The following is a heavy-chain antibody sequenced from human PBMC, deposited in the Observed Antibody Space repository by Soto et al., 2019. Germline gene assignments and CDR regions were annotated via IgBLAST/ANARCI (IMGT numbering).Heavy chain of an antibody. D-gene: IGHD3-22*01. CDR2: IKKDGSER. J-gene: IGHJ4*02. Sequence: EVQLVESGGGLVQPGGSLRLSCAASGFSFGSYWMNWVRHAPGKGLEWVAIIKKDGSERYYVDSVEGRFIISRDNVKNSLYLQMNSPGAEDTAVYYCAGGTGWLIDYWGRGTLVIVSS. V-gene: IGHV3-7*03. CDR3: AGGTGWLIDY. CDR1: GFSFGSYW.